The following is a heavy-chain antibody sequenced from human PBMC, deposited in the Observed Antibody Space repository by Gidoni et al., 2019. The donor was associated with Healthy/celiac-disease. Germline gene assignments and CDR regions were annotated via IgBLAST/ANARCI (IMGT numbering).Heavy chain of an antibody. D-gene: IGHD6-13*01. Sequence: EVQLVESGGGLVKPGGSLRLSCAASGLTFSSYSMNWVRQAPGKGLEWVSAISSSSSYIYYADSVKGRFTISRDNAKNSLYLQMNSLRAEDTAVYYCASRSWKDAFDIWGQGTMVTVSS. V-gene: IGHV3-21*01. CDR3: ASRSWKDAFDI. J-gene: IGHJ3*02. CDR1: GLTFSSYS. CDR2: ISSSSSYI.